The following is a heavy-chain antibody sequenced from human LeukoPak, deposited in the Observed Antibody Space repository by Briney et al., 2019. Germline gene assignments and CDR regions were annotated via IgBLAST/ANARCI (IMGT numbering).Heavy chain of an antibody. Sequence: PSETLSLTCTVSGGSISSGSYYWSWIRQPAGKGLEWIGRIYTSGSTNYNPSLKSRVTISVDTSKNQFSLKLSSVTAADTALYYCARATWTNFYFDYWGQGTLVTVSS. V-gene: IGHV4-61*02. CDR2: IYTSGST. J-gene: IGHJ4*02. D-gene: IGHD3/OR15-3a*01. CDR3: ARATWTNFYFDY. CDR1: GGSISSGSYY.